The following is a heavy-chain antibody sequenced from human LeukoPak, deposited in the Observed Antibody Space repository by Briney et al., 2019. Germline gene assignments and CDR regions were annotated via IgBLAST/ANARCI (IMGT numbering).Heavy chain of an antibody. D-gene: IGHD6-19*01. J-gene: IGHJ4*02. CDR2: IYPGDSDT. Sequence: GESLKISCKGSGYSFTSYWIGWVRQRPGKGLEWMGIIYPGDSDTRYSPSFQGQVTISADKSISTAYLQWSSLKASDTAMYYCARPTVARGKHPGPLNYWGQGTLVTVSS. V-gene: IGHV5-51*01. CDR1: GYSFTSYW. CDR3: ARPTVARGKHPGPLNY.